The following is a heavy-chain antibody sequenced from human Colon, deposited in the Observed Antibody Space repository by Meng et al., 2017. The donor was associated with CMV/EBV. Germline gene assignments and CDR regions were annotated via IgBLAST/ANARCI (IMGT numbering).Heavy chain of an antibody. J-gene: IGHJ4*02. V-gene: IGHV3-23*01. D-gene: IGHD2-8*01. CDR2: ITASGGSS. CDR3: ARSLQCTNPNCNDPAY. CDR1: GFTFSTYD. Sequence: GESLKISCAASGFTFSTYDMSWVRQAPGKGLEWVSDITASGGSSYYADSVRGRFTISTDDTKNSLYLQMNSLGAEDTAVYYCARSLQCTNPNCNDPAYWGQGTLVTVSS.